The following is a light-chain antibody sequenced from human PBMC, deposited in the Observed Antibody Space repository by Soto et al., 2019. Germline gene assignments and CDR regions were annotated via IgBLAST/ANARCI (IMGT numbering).Light chain of an antibody. J-gene: IGKJ5*01. V-gene: IGKV3-15*01. Sequence: EILMTQSPATLSVSPGERATLSCRASQRVRSNLAWYQQKPGQAPRLLIYGASTRATGIPARFSGSGSGTEFTLTISSLQYEDFAVYYCQQYNNWPLTFGQGTRLEIK. CDR3: QQYNNWPLT. CDR2: GAS. CDR1: QRVRSN.